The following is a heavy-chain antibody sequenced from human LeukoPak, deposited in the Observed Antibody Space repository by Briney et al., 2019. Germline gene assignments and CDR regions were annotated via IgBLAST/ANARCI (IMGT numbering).Heavy chain of an antibody. D-gene: IGHD4-17*01. V-gene: IGHV3-23*01. CDR2: ITGSGATT. Sequence: GGTLRLSCAASGFTFSGHGMNWVRQAPGKGLEWVSGITGSGATTYYADSVKGRFAISRDNAKNTVYLQMNSLRDEDTAVYYCVRDQTVFTILDYWGQGTLVTVSS. J-gene: IGHJ4*02. CDR3: VRDQTVFTILDY. CDR1: GFTFSGHG.